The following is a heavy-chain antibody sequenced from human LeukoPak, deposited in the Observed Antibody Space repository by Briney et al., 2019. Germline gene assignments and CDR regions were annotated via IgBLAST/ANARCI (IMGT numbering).Heavy chain of an antibody. CDR1: GFSLSTSGMC. J-gene: IGHJ3*02. CDR3: ALVPNCYSYAFDI. D-gene: IGHD2-15*01. V-gene: IGHV2-70*01. Sequence: SGPTLVNPPQTLTLTCTFSGFSLSTSGMCVSWIRQPPGKALEWLALIDWDDDKYYSTSLKTRLTISKDTSKNQVVLTMTNMDPVDTATYYCALVPNCYSYAFDIWGQGTMVTVSS. CDR2: IDWDDDK.